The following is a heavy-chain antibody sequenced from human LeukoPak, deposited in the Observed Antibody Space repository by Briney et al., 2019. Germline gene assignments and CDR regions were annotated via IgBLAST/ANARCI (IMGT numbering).Heavy chain of an antibody. CDR1: GYTFTGYY. CDR3: ARDHGYSYGYGSFDY. J-gene: IGHJ4*02. D-gene: IGHD5-18*01. Sequence: ASVKVSCKASGYTFTGYYMHWVRQAPGQGLEWMGIINPSGGSTSYAQKFQGRVTMTRDTSTSTVYMELSSLRSEDTAVYYCARDHGYSYGYGSFDYWGQGTLVTVSS. CDR2: INPSGGST. V-gene: IGHV1-46*01.